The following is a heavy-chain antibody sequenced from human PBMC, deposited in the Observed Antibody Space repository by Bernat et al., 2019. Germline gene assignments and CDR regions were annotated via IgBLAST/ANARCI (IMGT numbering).Heavy chain of an antibody. CDR1: GGSISSYY. J-gene: IGHJ4*02. V-gene: IGHV4-59*01. D-gene: IGHD5-18*01. CDR3: ARVGGYSSTISN. CDR2: IYYSGNT. Sequence: QVQLQESGPGLVKPSETLSLTCTVSGGSISSYYWSWIRQPPGKGLEWIGYIYYSGNTNYNPSLRSRVTISVDTSKNQFSLRLYSVTAEDAAVYYCARVGGYSSTISNWGQGTLVTVSS.